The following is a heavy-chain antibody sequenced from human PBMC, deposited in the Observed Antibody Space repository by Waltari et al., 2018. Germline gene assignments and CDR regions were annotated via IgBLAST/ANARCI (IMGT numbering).Heavy chain of an antibody. J-gene: IGHJ4*02. V-gene: IGHV4-59*11. CDR3: ARGPLWFNLD. Sequence: QVQLQESGPGLVKPSDTLSLTCTVSVGPISTHYWRWIRQPPGKGLEWIGYIYYSGSTNYNPSLKSRVTISVDTSKNQFSLKLRSVTAADTAVYYRARGPLWFNLDWGQGTLVTVSS. CDR1: VGPISTHY. CDR2: IYYSGST. D-gene: IGHD3-10*01.